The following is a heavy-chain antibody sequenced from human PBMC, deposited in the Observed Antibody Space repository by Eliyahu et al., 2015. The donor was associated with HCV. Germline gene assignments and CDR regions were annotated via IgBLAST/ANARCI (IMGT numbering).Heavy chain of an antibody. CDR1: GGSXSGXSYY. D-gene: IGHD5-18*01. V-gene: IGHV4-39*01. CDR2: XLYCGDT. J-gene: IGHJ4*02. Sequence: QLQLQESGPRLVKPSETLALTCTVSGGSXSGXSYYWGWIRQPPGKGPEWIACXLYCGDTDHSPSLESRVTISVDTSQNQFSLKLTSVTAADTAVYYCARQIGVYSNGRGMDYWGQGTLVTVSS. CDR3: ARQIGVYSNGRGMDY.